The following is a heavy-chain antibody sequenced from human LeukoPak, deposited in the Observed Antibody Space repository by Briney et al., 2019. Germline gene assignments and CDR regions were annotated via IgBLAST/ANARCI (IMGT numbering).Heavy chain of an antibody. CDR2: ISAYNGNT. CDR3: ARGAIYYYYMDV. D-gene: IGHD1-26*01. CDR1: GYTLTELS. J-gene: IGHJ6*03. V-gene: IGHV1-18*01. Sequence: ASVKVSCKVSGYTLTELSMHWVRQAPGQGLEWMGWISAYNGNTNYAQKLQGRVTMTTDTSTSTAYMELRSLRSDDTAVYYCARGAIYYYYMDVWGKGNTVNVSS.